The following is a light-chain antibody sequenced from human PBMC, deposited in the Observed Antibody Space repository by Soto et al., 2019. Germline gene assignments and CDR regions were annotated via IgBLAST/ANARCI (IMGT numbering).Light chain of an antibody. CDR3: QQLNSYPPA. Sequence: DIQLTQSPSFLSASVGDRVTITCRASQGISSYLAWYQQKPGKAPKLLIYAASTLQSGVPSRFSGSRSWTEFTRTIGSLQPADFATYYGQQLNSYPPAFGQGTKLEIK. CDR2: AAS. V-gene: IGKV1-9*01. CDR1: QGISSY. J-gene: IGKJ2*01.